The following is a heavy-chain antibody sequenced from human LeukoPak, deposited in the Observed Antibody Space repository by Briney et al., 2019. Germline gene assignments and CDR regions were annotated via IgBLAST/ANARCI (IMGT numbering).Heavy chain of an antibody. CDR2: INHSGST. V-gene: IGHV4-34*01. CDR1: GGSFSGYY. D-gene: IGHD3-10*01. Sequence: SETLSLTCAVYGGSFSGYYWSRIRQPPGKGLEWIGEINHSGSTNYNPSLKSRVTISVDTSKNQFSLKLSSVTAADTAVYYCARRRITMVRGVRNWFDPWGQGTLVTVSS. J-gene: IGHJ5*02. CDR3: ARRRITMVRGVRNWFDP.